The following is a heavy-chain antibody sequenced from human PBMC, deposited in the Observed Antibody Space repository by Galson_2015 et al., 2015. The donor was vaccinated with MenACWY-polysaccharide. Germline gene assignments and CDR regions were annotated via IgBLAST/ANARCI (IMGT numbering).Heavy chain of an antibody. V-gene: IGHV2-70*04. J-gene: IGHJ4*02. CDR3: ARHGGPRDYFDY. D-gene: IGHD2-15*01. Sequence: TLTCTFSGFSLNTRGIRTSWIRQPPGKALEWFARIDWDNHKFYSTSLKTRLSISKDTSKNQVVLTMTNLDPVDTATYYCARHGGPRDYFDYWGQGILVTVSS. CDR1: GFSLNTRGIR. CDR2: IDWDNHK.